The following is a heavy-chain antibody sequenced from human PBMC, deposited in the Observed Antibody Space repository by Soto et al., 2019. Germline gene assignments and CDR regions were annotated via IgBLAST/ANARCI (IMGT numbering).Heavy chain of an antibody. CDR1: GFTFSSYG. D-gene: IGHD5-12*01. CDR2: ISYDGSNK. Sequence: PGGSLRLSCAASGFTFSSYGMHWVRQAPGKGLEWVAVISYDGSNKYYADSVKGRFTISRDNSKNTLCLQMNSLRAEDTAVYYCAKESGVGWLPSLDYYYYYMDVWGKGTTVTVSS. V-gene: IGHV3-30*18. CDR3: AKESGVGWLPSLDYYYYYMDV. J-gene: IGHJ6*03.